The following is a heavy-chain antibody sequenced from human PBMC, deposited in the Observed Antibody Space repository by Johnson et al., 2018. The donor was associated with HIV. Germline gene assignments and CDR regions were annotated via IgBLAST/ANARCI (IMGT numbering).Heavy chain of an antibody. V-gene: IGHV3-30*02. CDR2: IWYDGSNK. J-gene: IGHJ3*01. CDR3: AKEDSWRRAFDL. D-gene: IGHD3-3*01. Sequence: QMLLVESGGGVVQPGGSLRLSCAASGFTFDDYGMSWVRQVPGKGLEWVAVIWYDGSNKYYADSVKGRFTISRDNSKNTLYLQMNSLRGEDTAVYYCAKEDSWRRAFDLWGQGTMVTVSS. CDR1: GFTFDDYG.